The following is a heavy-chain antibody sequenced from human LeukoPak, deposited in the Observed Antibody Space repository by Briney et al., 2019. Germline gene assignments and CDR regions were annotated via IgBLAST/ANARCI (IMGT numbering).Heavy chain of an antibody. CDR2: IYSSGST. Sequence: SETLSLTCTVSGGSIISFYWTWIRQPAGKGLEWIGRIYSSGSTNYNPSLKSRVTMSVDTSKNQFSLKLSSVTAADTVVYYCARVRGYSGFDYWGQGTLVTVSS. V-gene: IGHV4-4*07. CDR3: ARVRGYSGFDY. CDR1: GGSIISFY. D-gene: IGHD5-12*01. J-gene: IGHJ4*02.